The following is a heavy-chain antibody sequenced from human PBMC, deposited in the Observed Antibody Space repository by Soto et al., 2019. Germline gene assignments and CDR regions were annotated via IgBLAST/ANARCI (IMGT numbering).Heavy chain of an antibody. V-gene: IGHV3-30*03. CDR2: ISYDGSVK. Sequence: QVQLVESGGDVVQPGRSLRLSCAASGFTFSSYGMHWVRQAPGKGLEWVAVISYDGSVKYYADSVKGRFTISRDNSKNTLYLQMNSLRAEETAVYYCTGGVASGYWGQGTLVTVSS. CDR1: GFTFSSYG. CDR3: TGGVASGY. D-gene: IGHD2-8*02. J-gene: IGHJ4*02.